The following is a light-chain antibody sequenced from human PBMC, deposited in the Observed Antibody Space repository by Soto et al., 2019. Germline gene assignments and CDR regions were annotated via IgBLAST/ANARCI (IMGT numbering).Light chain of an antibody. CDR1: QSVSSSY. Sequence: EIVLTQSPGTLSLSPGERATLSCRASQSVSSSYLAWYQQKPGQAPRLLIYGASSRATGIPDRFSGSGSGTDFTLTISRLEPEDFAVYYCQQRTNWPPNFGGGTKVEIK. V-gene: IGKV3D-20*02. CDR2: GAS. CDR3: QQRTNWPPN. J-gene: IGKJ4*01.